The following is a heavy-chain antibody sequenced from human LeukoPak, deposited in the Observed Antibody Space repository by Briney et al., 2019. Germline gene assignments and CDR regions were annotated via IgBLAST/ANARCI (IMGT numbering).Heavy chain of an antibody. CDR2: IYYNGST. Sequence: KPSETLSLTCTVSGGSISSSSYYWGWIRQPPGKGLEWIGSIYYNGSTYYNPSLKSRVTISVDTSKNQFSLKLSSVTAADTAVYYCARHVLSGYLNYWYFDLWGRGTLVTVSS. D-gene: IGHD3-3*01. CDR1: GGSISSSSYY. J-gene: IGHJ2*01. V-gene: IGHV4-39*01. CDR3: ARHVLSGYLNYWYFDL.